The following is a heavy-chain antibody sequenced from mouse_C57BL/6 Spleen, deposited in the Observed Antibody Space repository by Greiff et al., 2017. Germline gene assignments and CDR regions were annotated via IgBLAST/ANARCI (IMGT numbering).Heavy chain of an antibody. D-gene: IGHD4-1*01. CDR3: ARCRTGTDFDV. V-gene: IGHV1-80*01. Sequence: QVQLKESGAELVKPGASVKISCKASGYAFSSYWMNWVKQRPGKGLEWIGQIYPGDGDTNYNGKFKGKATLTADKSSSTAYMQLSSLTSEDSAVYFCARCRTGTDFDVWGTGTTVTVSS. J-gene: IGHJ1*03. CDR1: GYAFSSYW. CDR2: IYPGDGDT.